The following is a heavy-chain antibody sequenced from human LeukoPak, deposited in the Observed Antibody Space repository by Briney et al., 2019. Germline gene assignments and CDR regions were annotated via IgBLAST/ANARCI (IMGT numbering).Heavy chain of an antibody. CDR3: ARHTRSTPFDY. Sequence: GESLKISRKGSGYSFTGYWIGWVRQMPGKGLEWTGIIYPGDSETRYSPSFQGQVTISADKSINTAYLQWSSLKASDTAMYYCARHTRSTPFDYWGQGTLVTVSS. CDR1: GYSFTGYW. V-gene: IGHV5-51*01. CDR2: IYPGDSET. J-gene: IGHJ4*02.